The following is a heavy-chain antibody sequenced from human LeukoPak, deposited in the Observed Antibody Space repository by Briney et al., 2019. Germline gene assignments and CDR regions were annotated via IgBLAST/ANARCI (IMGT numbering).Heavy chain of an antibody. CDR1: GVTFSSYA. CDR2: ISGSGGST. Sequence: GGSLRLSCAASGVTFSSYAMSWVRQAPGKGLEWVSAISGSGGSTYYADSVKGRFSISRDNSKNTLYLQMNSLRPEDTALYYCARDSHTTSPFDIWGQGTMVTVSS. V-gene: IGHV3-23*01. CDR3: ARDSHTTSPFDI. J-gene: IGHJ3*02. D-gene: IGHD1-1*01.